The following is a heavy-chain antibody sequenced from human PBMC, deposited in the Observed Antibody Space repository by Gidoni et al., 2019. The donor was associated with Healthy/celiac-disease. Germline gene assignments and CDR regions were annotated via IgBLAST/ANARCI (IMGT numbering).Heavy chain of an antibody. J-gene: IGHJ6*02. CDR3: ARVVVVPAAYYYYYYGMDV. CDR2: ISSSSSYI. Sequence: EVQLVESGGGLVKPGGSLRLSCAASGFTFSSYSMNWVRQAPGKGLEWVSSISSSSSYIYYADSVKGRFTISRDNAKNSLYLQMNSLRAEDTAVYYCARVVVVPAAYYYYYYGMDVWGQGTTVTVSS. CDR1: GFTFSSYS. D-gene: IGHD2-2*01. V-gene: IGHV3-21*01.